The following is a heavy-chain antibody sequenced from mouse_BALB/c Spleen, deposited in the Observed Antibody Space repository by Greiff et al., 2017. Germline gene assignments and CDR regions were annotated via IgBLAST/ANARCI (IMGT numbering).Heavy chain of an antibody. CDR1: GYAFSSYW. CDR3: ARSDGSSSYYFDF. V-gene: IGHV1-80*01. CDR2: IYPGDGDT. J-gene: IGHJ2*01. Sequence: VQLQQSGAELVRPGSSVKISCKASGYAFSSYWMNWVKQRPGQGLEWIGQIYPGDGDTNYNGKFKGKATLTADKSSSTAYMQLSSLTSEDSAVYFCARSDGSSSYYFDFWGQGTTLTVSS. D-gene: IGHD1-1*01.